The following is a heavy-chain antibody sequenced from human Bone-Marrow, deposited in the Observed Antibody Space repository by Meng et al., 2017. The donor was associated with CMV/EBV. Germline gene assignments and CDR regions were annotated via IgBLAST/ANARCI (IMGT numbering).Heavy chain of an antibody. CDR3: ARWGYSSSY. V-gene: IGHV1-2*02. CDR1: GYTFTSYD. CDR2: MNPNSGGT. Sequence: ASVKVSCKASGYTFTSYDINWVRQATGQGLEWMGWMNPNSGGTNYAQKFQGRVTMTRDTSISTAYMELSRLRSDDTAVYYCARWGYSSSYWGQGPLVTGSS. J-gene: IGHJ4*02. D-gene: IGHD6-13*01.